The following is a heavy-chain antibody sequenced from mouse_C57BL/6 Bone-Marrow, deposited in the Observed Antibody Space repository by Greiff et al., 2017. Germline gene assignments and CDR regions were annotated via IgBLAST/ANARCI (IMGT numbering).Heavy chain of an antibody. D-gene: IGHD5-1*01. Sequence: VQLKESGAELVKPGASVKISCKASGYTFTDYNMNWVKQSTGQSLEWIGVINPNYGTTSYNQKFKGKATLTVDQSSSTAYMQLNSLTSEDSAVYCCASSTYVNSDFDVWGTGTTVTVSS. CDR3: ASSTYVNSDFDV. CDR1: GYTFTDYN. CDR2: INPNYGTT. J-gene: IGHJ1*03. V-gene: IGHV1-39*01.